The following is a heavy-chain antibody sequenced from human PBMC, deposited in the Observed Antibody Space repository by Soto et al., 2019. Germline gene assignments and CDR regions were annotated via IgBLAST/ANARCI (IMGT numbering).Heavy chain of an antibody. Sequence: QVQLQQWGAGLLKPSETLSLTCAVFGGSFSAYSWTWIRQAPGKGLAWIGEINHSGTTNYNPSLKSRLTIPVDTSKNEFSLKLSAVTAADTAVYYFARGVTGVRAVQYYYYMDVWGKGTTVTVSS. D-gene: IGHD3-10*01. CDR3: ARGVTGVRAVQYYYYMDV. J-gene: IGHJ6*03. CDR1: GGSFSAYS. CDR2: INHSGTT. V-gene: IGHV4-34*01.